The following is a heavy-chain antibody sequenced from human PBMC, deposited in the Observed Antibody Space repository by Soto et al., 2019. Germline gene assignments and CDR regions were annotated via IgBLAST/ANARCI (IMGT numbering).Heavy chain of an antibody. V-gene: IGHV4-39*01. Sequence: SETLSLTCTVSGGSISSSSYYWGWIRQPPGKGLEWIGSIYYSGSTYYNPSLKRRVTISVDTSKNQFSLKLSSVTAADTAVYYCARRGSELWLAGTIWGMDVWGQGTTVTVSS. J-gene: IGHJ6*02. CDR2: IYYSGST. D-gene: IGHD5-18*01. CDR3: ARRGSELWLAGTIWGMDV. CDR1: GGSISSSSYY.